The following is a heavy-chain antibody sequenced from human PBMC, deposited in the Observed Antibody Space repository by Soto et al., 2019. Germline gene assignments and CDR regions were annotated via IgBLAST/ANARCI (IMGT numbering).Heavy chain of an antibody. V-gene: IGHV4-39*01. D-gene: IGHD2-15*01. CDR3: APLSVSLSGPYGIHV. J-gene: IGHJ6*02. CDR2: MLYSGLT. CDR1: GYSVRSSDYY. Sequence: SETLSLTCSVSGYSVRSSDYYWAWIRQPPGKGLEWIGSMLYSGLTYYNPSLKSRVTLSVDTSKNQFSVRLNSVTASDTAVYYCAPLSVSLSGPYGIHVWGQGTTVTVSS.